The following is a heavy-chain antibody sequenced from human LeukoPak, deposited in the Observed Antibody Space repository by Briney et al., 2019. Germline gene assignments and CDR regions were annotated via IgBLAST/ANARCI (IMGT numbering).Heavy chain of an antibody. V-gene: IGHV1-2*04. D-gene: IGHD5-18*01. CDR2: INPNSGGT. CDR3: ARGPTAMVTYFDY. CDR1: GYTFTSYD. J-gene: IGHJ4*02. Sequence: ASVKVSCKASGYTFTSYDINWVRQATGQGLEWMGWINPNSGGTNYAQKFQGWVTMTRDTSISTAYMELSRLRSDDTAVYYCARGPTAMVTYFDYWGQGTLVTVSS.